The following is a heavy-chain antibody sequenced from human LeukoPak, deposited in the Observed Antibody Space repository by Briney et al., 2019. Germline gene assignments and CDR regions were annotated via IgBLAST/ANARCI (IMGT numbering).Heavy chain of an antibody. V-gene: IGHV4-59*12. CDR1: GASISGYY. CDR2: IYHSGST. Sequence: SETLSLTCTVSGASISGYYWSWIRQPPGKGLEWIGYIYHSGSTYYNPSLKSRVTISVDRSKNQFSLKLSSVTAADTAVYYCAREWGSAVNYYDSSGYYSDYWGQGTLVTVSS. J-gene: IGHJ4*02. CDR3: AREWGSAVNYYDSSGYYSDY. D-gene: IGHD3-22*01.